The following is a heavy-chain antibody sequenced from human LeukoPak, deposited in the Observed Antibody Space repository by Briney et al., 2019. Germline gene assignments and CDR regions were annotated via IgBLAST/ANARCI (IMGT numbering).Heavy chain of an antibody. D-gene: IGHD3-10*01. Sequence: GGSLRLSCAASGFTFSSYAMHRVRQAPGKGLEWVAFVRYDGSKKYYTNSVKGRFTISRDNAKNTLYLQMNSLRAEDTAVYYCARVLKGYGAGSHYYMDVWGKGTTVTVSS. V-gene: IGHV3-30*02. CDR1: GFTFSSYA. CDR3: ARVLKGYGAGSHYYMDV. J-gene: IGHJ6*03. CDR2: VRYDGSKK.